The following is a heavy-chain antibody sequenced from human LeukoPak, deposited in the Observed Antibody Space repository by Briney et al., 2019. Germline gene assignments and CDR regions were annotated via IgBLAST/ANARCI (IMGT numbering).Heavy chain of an antibody. J-gene: IGHJ4*02. CDR2: TYYRSKWYF. CDR3: TRDLGNTGWYTFDF. Sequence: SHTLSLTCAISGDSVSSINGAWNWIRQSPSRGLEWVGRTYYRSKWYFDYAESLKGRVTISPDTSKNQFSLQLNSVIPEDTAIYYCTRDLGNTGWYTFDFWGQGTLVTVSS. V-gene: IGHV6-1*01. D-gene: IGHD6-19*01. CDR1: GDSVSSINGA.